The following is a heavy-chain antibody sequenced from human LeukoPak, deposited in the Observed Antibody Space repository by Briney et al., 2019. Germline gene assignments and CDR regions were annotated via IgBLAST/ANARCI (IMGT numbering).Heavy chain of an antibody. Sequence: GGSLRLSCAASGFTFSSYWMHWVRQAPGKGLVWVSRINSDGSSISYADSVKGRFTISRDNAKNTLYLQMNSLRAEDTAVYYCARDLSGLRYFDWLSHFDYWGQGTLVTVSS. CDR3: ARDLSGLRYFDWLSHFDY. V-gene: IGHV3-74*01. D-gene: IGHD3-9*01. CDR1: GFTFSSYW. J-gene: IGHJ4*02. CDR2: INSDGSSI.